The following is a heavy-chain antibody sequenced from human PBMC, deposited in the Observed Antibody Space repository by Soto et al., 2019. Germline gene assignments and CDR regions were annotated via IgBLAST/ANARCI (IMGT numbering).Heavy chain of an antibody. Sequence: GGSLRLSCAASGFTFSRHAMSWVRQAPGKGLEWVSGTSGDGESTYYADSVRGRFTISRDNSKNTLYLQMNSLRVEDTAVYYCAKDLTTTVAYFDYWGQGTLVTVS. CDR1: GFTFSRHA. J-gene: IGHJ4*02. V-gene: IGHV3-23*01. D-gene: IGHD4-17*01. CDR3: AKDLTTTVAYFDY. CDR2: TSGDGEST.